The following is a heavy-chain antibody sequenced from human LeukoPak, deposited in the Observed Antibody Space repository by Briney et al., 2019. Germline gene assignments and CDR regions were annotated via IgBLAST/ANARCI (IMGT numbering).Heavy chain of an antibody. CDR2: ISGSGSTI. CDR1: GFTFSSYE. Sequence: GGSLRLSCAASGFTFSSYEMNWVRQAPGKGLEWVSYISGSGSTIYYADSVKGRFTISRDNAKNSLYLQMNSLRAEDTAVYYCARDAVDTAKSWGQGTLVTVSS. CDR3: ARDAVDTAKS. V-gene: IGHV3-48*03. D-gene: IGHD5-18*01. J-gene: IGHJ4*02.